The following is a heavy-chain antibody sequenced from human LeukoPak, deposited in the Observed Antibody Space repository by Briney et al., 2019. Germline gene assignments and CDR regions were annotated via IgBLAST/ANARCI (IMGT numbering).Heavy chain of an antibody. CDR2: INPNSGGT. V-gene: IGHV1-2*06. J-gene: IGHJ3*02. Sequence: ASVKVSCKASGYTFTGYYMHWVRQAPGQGLEWMGRINPNSGGTNYAQKFQGRVTMTRDTSTSTVYMELSSLRSEDTAVYYCARDEVKYNYGPGAFDIWGQGTMVTVSS. D-gene: IGHD5-18*01. CDR1: GYTFTGYY. CDR3: ARDEVKYNYGPGAFDI.